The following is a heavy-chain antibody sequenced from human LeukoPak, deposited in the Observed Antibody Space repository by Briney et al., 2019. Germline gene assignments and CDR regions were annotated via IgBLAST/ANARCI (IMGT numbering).Heavy chain of an antibody. V-gene: IGHV3-30*04. CDR1: GFTFSSYA. CDR3: ARDGRDGDYVGAFDI. J-gene: IGHJ3*02. Sequence: GRSLKLSCAASGFTFSSYAMHWVRQAPGKGLEWVAVISYDGSNKYYANSVKGRFTISRDNSKNTLYLQMNSLRAEDTAVYYCARDGRDGDYVGAFDIWGQGTMVTVSS. CDR2: ISYDGSNK. D-gene: IGHD4-17*01.